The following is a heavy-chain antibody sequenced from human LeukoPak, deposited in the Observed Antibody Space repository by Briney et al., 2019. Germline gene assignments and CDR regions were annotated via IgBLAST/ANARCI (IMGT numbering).Heavy chain of an antibody. CDR2: ISSSGSTK. V-gene: IGHV3-11*04. D-gene: IGHD6-13*01. CDR3: AREHRSGYSSSWYFDY. J-gene: IGHJ4*02. Sequence: PGGSLRLSCAASGFTFSDYYMSWIRQAPGKGLEWVSYISSSGSTKYYADSVKGRFTISRDNAKNSLYLQMNSLRAEDTAVYYCAREHRSGYSSSWYFDYWGQGTLVTVSS. CDR1: GFTFSDYY.